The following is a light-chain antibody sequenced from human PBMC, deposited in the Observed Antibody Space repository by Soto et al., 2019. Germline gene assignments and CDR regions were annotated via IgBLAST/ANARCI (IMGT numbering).Light chain of an antibody. Sequence: DIQMSQSPSSLSASVGDRVTITCRASLDIINYLAWYQQKPGKVPNLLIYGASTLQSGVPLRFSGSGSGTDVNLISSGLKPEDVASYYCQKYKRAPYTFGPGTKLEIK. J-gene: IGKJ2*01. V-gene: IGKV1-27*01. CDR3: QKYKRAPYT. CDR2: GAS. CDR1: LDIINY.